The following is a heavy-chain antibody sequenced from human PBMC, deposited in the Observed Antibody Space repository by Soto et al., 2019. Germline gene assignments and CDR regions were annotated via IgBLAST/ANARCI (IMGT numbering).Heavy chain of an antibody. V-gene: IGHV1-8*01. D-gene: IGHD3-10*01. CDR2: MNPNSGNT. CDR1: GYTFTSYD. J-gene: IGHJ6*02. Sequence: ASVKVSCKASGYTFTSYDINWVRQATGQGLEWMGWMNPNSGNTGYAQKFQGRVTMTRNTSISTAYMELSSLRSEDTAVYYCFVLLWFGELPRYYYYGMDVWGQGTTVTVSS. CDR3: FVLLWFGELPRYYYYGMDV.